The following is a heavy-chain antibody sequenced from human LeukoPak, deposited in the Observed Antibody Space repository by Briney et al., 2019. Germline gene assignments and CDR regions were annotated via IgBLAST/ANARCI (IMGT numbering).Heavy chain of an antibody. J-gene: IGHJ3*02. CDR2: IYHSGRT. CDR1: GGSISSGGYS. V-gene: IGHV4-30-2*01. CDR3: ARAAGSCYPDAFDI. Sequence: SQTLSLTCAVSGGSISSGGYSWSWIRQPPGKGLEWIGYIYHSGRTYYNPSLKSRVTISVDRSKNQFSLKLSSVTAAETAVYYCARAAGSCYPDAFDIWGQGTMVTVSS. D-gene: IGHD3-22*01.